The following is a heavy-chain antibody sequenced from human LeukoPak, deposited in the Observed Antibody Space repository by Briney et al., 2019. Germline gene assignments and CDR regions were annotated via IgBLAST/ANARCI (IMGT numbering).Heavy chain of an antibody. CDR2: IYYSGST. J-gene: IGHJ4*02. CDR3: ARHVSLYIAAAGTFAFYYFDY. V-gene: IGHV4-39*01. D-gene: IGHD6-13*01. Sequence: GSLRLSCAASGFTFSSFEMNWVRQAPGGGLEWIGSIYYSGSTYYNPSLKSRVTISVDTSKNQFSLKLSSVTAADTAVYYCARHVSLYIAAAGTFAFYYFDYWGQGTLVTVSS. CDR1: GFTFSSFEMN.